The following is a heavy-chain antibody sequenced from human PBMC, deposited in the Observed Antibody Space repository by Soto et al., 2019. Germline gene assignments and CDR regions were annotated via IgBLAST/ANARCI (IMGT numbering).Heavy chain of an antibody. J-gene: IGHJ4*02. Sequence: SETLSLTCTVSGGSISGYYWSWIRQSPEKGLEYIGYISYSGSTNYNPSLKSRVTISLDTSKNQFSLKLSSVTAADTAVYYCARSRGGHFDYWGQGTLVTVSS. V-gene: IGHV4-59*01. D-gene: IGHD2-15*01. CDR3: ARSRGGHFDY. CDR2: ISYSGST. CDR1: GGSISGYY.